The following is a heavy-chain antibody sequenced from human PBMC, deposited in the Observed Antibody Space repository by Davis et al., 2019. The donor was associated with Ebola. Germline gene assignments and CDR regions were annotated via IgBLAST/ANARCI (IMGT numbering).Heavy chain of an antibody. J-gene: IGHJ6*04. CDR2: IDPKSGDT. CDR1: GNTLTGVY. V-gene: IGHV1-2*06. CDR3: ARDLTSFAIMDV. Sequence: AASVKVSCKASGNTLTGVYMHWVRQAPGQGLEWMGRIDPKSGDTISAQKFQGRVTLTRDTSIRSVYMELSRLTSDDTAVYYCARDLTSFAIMDVWGEGTTVTVSS.